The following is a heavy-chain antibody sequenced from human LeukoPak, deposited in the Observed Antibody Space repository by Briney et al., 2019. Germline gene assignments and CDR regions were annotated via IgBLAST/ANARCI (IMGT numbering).Heavy chain of an antibody. CDR2: ISSSGYTT. Sequence: GGSLRLSCAASGFTFSDYYMAWIRQAPGKGLEWISYISSSGYTTYDADSVNGRFTISRDNAQNYLYLQMNSLRVEDTAVYFCARETAYNRLDYWGQGTLVTVSS. D-gene: IGHD1-1*01. V-gene: IGHV3-11*04. CDR1: GFTFSDYY. J-gene: IGHJ4*02. CDR3: ARETAYNRLDY.